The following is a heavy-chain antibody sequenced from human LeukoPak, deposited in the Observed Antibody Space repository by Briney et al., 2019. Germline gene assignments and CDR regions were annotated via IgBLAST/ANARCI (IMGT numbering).Heavy chain of an antibody. Sequence: PSVTLSLTCTVSGGSISSGGYYWSWIRPHPGKGLEWIGYIYYSGSTYYNPSLKSRVTISVDTSKNQFSLKLSSVTAADTAVYYCARLEGHSSSWYDYCYYYYMDVWGKGTTVTVSS. CDR2: IYYSGST. V-gene: IGHV4-31*03. J-gene: IGHJ6*03. D-gene: IGHD6-13*01. CDR1: GGSISSGGYY. CDR3: ARLEGHSSSWYDYCYYYYMDV.